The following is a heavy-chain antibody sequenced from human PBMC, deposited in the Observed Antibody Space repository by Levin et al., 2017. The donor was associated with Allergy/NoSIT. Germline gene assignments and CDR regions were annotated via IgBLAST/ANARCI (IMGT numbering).Heavy chain of an antibody. D-gene: IGHD5-18*01. CDR1: GFTFSSYG. CDR2: ISYDGSNK. Sequence: LSLTCAASGFTFSSYGMHWVRQAPGKGLEWVAVISYDGSNKYYADSVKGRFTISRDNSKNTLYLQMNSLRAEDTAVYYCAKDSGYNYGYYFDYWGQGTLVTVSS. J-gene: IGHJ4*02. V-gene: IGHV3-30*18. CDR3: AKDSGYNYGYYFDY.